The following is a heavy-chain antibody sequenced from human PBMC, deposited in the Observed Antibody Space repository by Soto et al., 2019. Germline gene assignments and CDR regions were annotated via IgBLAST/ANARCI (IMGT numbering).Heavy chain of an antibody. V-gene: IGHV3-9*01. CDR1: GFTFDNCA. Sequence: EVQLVESGGGLVQPGRSLRLSCSASGFTFDNCAMHWVRQAPGKGLEWVSGISWDSTTVGYADSVKGRFTISRDDAKNSLYLQMNSLRREDTALYYCVQGRYPTMATPLDHWGQGTLVNVSS. D-gene: IGHD1-1*01. CDR2: ISWDSTTV. CDR3: VQGRYPTMATPLDH. J-gene: IGHJ5*02.